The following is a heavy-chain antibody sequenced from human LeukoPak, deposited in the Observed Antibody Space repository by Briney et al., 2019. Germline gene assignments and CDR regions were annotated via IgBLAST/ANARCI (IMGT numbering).Heavy chain of an antibody. V-gene: IGHV4-4*07. CDR2: MYTSRTT. Sequence: SETLSLTCTVSGGSISSYSWTWIRQPAGKGLEWIGHMYTSRTTNCNPSLKSRISMSVDTSKNQFSLKLTSVTAADTAVYYCARQTGSGLFILPGGQGTLVTVSS. CDR3: ARQTGSGLFILP. CDR1: GGSISSYS. D-gene: IGHD3/OR15-3a*01. J-gene: IGHJ4*02.